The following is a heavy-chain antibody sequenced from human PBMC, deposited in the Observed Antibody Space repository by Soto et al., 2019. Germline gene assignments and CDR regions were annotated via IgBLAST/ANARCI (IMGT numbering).Heavy chain of an antibody. CDR1: GFTFSSYE. CDR3: ARPILTNDAFDI. D-gene: IGHD4-4*01. V-gene: IGHV3-48*03. Sequence: GGSLRLSCAASGFTFSSYEMNWVRQAPGKGLEWVSYISSSGSTIYYADSVKGRFTISRDNAKNSLYLQMNSLRAEDTAVYYCARPILTNDAFDIWGQGTMVTVSS. CDR2: ISSSGSTI. J-gene: IGHJ3*02.